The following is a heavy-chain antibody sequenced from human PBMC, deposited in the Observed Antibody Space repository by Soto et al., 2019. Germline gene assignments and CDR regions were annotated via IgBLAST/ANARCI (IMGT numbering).Heavy chain of an antibody. CDR1: GFSFSSYA. D-gene: IGHD5-18*01. CDR2: ISGSGGST. V-gene: IGHV3-23*01. Sequence: PGGSLRLSCAASGFSFSSYALHWVRQAPGKGLEWVSGISGSGGSTVYADSVKGRFTISRDNSENTLYLQVNSLRVDDAAVYYCAKGVGFSYGPGYYFDYWGQGTLVTVSS. CDR3: AKGVGFSYGPGYYFDY. J-gene: IGHJ4*02.